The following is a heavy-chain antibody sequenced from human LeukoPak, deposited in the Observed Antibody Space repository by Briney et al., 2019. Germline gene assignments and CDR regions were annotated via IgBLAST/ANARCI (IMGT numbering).Heavy chain of an antibody. V-gene: IGHV3-66*02. CDR1: GFTVSSNY. J-gene: IGHJ4*02. CDR3: TRGPGRPWYSDY. CDR2: IYSGGDT. Sequence: PGGSLRLSCAASGFTVSSNYMNWVRQAPGKWLEWVSIIYSGGDTYYADSVKGRFTISRDNSKNTLYLQMNSLRGEETAGYYCTRGPGRPWYSDYWGQGTLVTVSS.